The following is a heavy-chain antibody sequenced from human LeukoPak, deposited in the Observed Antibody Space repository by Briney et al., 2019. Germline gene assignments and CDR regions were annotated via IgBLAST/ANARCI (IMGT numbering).Heavy chain of an antibody. CDR2: IYYSGST. D-gene: IGHD5-18*01. CDR3: ARPSTAMVTDFDY. Sequence: SETLSLTCTVSGYSISSGYYWGWIRQPPGKGLEWIGSIYYSGSTYYNPSLKIRVTISVDTSKNQFSLKLSSVTAADTAVYYCARPSTAMVTDFDYWGQGTLVTVSS. CDR1: GYSISSGYY. J-gene: IGHJ4*02. V-gene: IGHV4-38-2*02.